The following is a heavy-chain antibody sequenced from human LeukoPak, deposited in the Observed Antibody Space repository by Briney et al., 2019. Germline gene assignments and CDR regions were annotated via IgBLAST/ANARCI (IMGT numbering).Heavy chain of an antibody. CDR3: ARDSSGYYDGFDAIDI. V-gene: IGHV3-9*03. CDR2: ISWNSGSI. CDR1: GFTFDDYA. Sequence: GRSLRLSCAASGFTFDDYAMHWVRQAPGKGLEWVSGISWNSGSIGYADSVKGRFTISRDNAKNSLYLQMNSLRAEDMALYYCARDSSGYYDGFDAIDIWGQGTMVTVSS. D-gene: IGHD3-22*01. J-gene: IGHJ3*02.